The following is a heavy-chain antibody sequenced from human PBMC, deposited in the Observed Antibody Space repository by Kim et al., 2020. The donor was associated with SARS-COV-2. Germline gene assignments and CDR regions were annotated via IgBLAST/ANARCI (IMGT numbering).Heavy chain of an antibody. Sequence: GGSLRLSCAASGFTFRSFAMHWVRQAPGKGLEWVAVMSYDGSYKYEADSVKGRFTISRDNSKNTLYLQMNSLRAEDTAVYYCARPYSSGWYFQYYGMDVWGQGTTVTVSS. CDR2: MSYDGSYK. D-gene: IGHD6-19*01. J-gene: IGHJ6*02. V-gene: IGHV3-30*04. CDR1: GFTFRSFA. CDR3: ARPYSSGWYFQYYGMDV.